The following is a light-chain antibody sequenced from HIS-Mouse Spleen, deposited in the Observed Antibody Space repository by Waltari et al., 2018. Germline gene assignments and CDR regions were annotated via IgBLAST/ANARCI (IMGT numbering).Light chain of an antibody. CDR2: LGS. J-gene: IGKJ1*01. CDR3: MQALQTWT. Sequence: DIVMTQYPLSLPVTPGEPASISCRLSQSLLHSNGYNYLDWYMQKPGQSPQLLIYLGSNRASGVPDRFSGSGSGTDFTLKISRVEAEDVGVYYCMQALQTWTFGQGTKVEIK. CDR1: QSLLHSNGYNY. V-gene: IGKV2-28*01.